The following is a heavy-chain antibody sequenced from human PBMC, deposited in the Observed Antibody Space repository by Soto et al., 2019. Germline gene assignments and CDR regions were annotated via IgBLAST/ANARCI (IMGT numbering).Heavy chain of an antibody. CDR3: ARLLRGYSYGYYFDY. CDR1: GGSISSGDYY. D-gene: IGHD5-18*01. J-gene: IGHJ4*02. CDR2: IYYSGST. V-gene: IGHV4-30-4*01. Sequence: SQTLSLTCTVSGGSISSGDYYWSWIRQPPGKGLEWIGYIYYSGSTYYNPSLKSRVTISVDTSKNQFSLKLSSVTAADTAVYYCARLLRGYSYGYYFDYWGQGTLVTVSS.